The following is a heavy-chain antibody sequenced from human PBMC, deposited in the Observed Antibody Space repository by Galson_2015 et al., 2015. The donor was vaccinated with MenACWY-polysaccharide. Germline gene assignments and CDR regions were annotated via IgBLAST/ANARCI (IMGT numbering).Heavy chain of an antibody. CDR1: GFTFTNYA. V-gene: IGHV3-23*01. CDR2: ITVSGDNT. Sequence: SLRLSCAASGFTFTNYAMSWVRQTPGEGLEWVSAITVSGDNTYYADSAKGRFAISRDNSKNTLSLQMNSLRTEDTAMYYCARQDPYYYYGMDVWGQGTTVTVSS. CDR3: ARQDPYYYYGMDV. J-gene: IGHJ6*02.